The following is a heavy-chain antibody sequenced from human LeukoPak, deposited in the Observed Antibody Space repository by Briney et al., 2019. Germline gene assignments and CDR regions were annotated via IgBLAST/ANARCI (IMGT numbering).Heavy chain of an antibody. J-gene: IGHJ4*02. CDR1: GGTFSSYA. Sequence: ASVKVSCTASGGTFSSYAISWVRQAPGQGLEWMGGIIPIFGTANYAQKFQGRVTITADKSTSAAYMELSSLRSEDTAVYYCARDLDYYGSVGGYWGQGTLVTVSS. V-gene: IGHV1-69*06. CDR3: ARDLDYYGSVGGY. CDR2: IIPIFGTA. D-gene: IGHD3-10*01.